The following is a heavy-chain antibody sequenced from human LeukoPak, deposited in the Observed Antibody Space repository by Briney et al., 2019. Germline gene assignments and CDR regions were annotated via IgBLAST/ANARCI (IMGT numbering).Heavy chain of an antibody. CDR3: AKDPTTVTRGDY. V-gene: IGHV3-23*01. Sequence: GGSLRLSCAASGFTFSSYAMSWVRQAPGKGREGFSAISGSGGSTYYADSVKGRFTISRDNSKNTLYLQMNSLRAEDTAVYYCAKDPTTVTRGDYWGQGTLVTVSS. CDR1: GFTFSSYA. D-gene: IGHD4-17*01. CDR2: ISGSGGST. J-gene: IGHJ4*02.